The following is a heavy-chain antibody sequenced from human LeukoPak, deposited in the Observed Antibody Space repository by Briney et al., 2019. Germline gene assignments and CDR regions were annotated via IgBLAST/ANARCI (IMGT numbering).Heavy chain of an antibody. CDR2: VSYNGNT. Sequence: SETLSLTCTVSGDSLILYYWNWIRQTPGRGLEWIGYVSYNGNTNYNPSLESRVTISVDTSKNQFSLRLTSATTADTAVYYCARTWSDSYRGGLDFWGQGTQVTVSS. CDR1: GDSLILYY. CDR3: ARTWSDSYRGGLDF. J-gene: IGHJ4*02. V-gene: IGHV4-59*12. D-gene: IGHD3-3*01.